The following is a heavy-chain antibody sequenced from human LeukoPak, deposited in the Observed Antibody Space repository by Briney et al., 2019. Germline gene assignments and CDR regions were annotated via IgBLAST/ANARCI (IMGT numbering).Heavy chain of an antibody. CDR2: ISYDGSNK. D-gene: IGHD3-22*01. Sequence: PGRSLRLSCAASGFTFSSYGTHWVRQAPGKGLEWVAVISYDGSNKYYADSVKGRFTISRDNSKNTLYLQMNSLRAEDTAVYYCAKGGFDSSGYWPPPWDYFDYWGQGTLVTVSS. CDR1: GFTFSSYG. J-gene: IGHJ4*02. CDR3: AKGGFDSSGYWPPPWDYFDY. V-gene: IGHV3-30*18.